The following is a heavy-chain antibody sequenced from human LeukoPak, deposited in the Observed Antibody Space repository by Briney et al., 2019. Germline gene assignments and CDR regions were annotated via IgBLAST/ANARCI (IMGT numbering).Heavy chain of an antibody. J-gene: IGHJ4*02. V-gene: IGHV3-74*01. CDR2: TNEHGTII. CDR3: VVDLSGSADY. D-gene: IGHD3-10*01. Sequence: GGSLRLSCAASGFSFSNYWFHWVRRAPGEGLVWVSRTNEHGTIINYADSVKGRFIISRDNAKNTLYLQMNSLRTEDSALYYCVVDLSGSADYWGQGTLVTVSS. CDR1: GFSFSNYW.